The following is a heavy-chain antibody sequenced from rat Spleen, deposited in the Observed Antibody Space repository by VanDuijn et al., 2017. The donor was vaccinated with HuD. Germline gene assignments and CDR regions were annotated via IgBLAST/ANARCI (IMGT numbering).Heavy chain of an antibody. CDR2: IWTGGTT. D-gene: IGHD1-2*01. Sequence: QVQLKESGPGLVQPSQTLSLTCTVSEFSLTRYEISWVRQPPGKGLEWMGVIWTGGTTAYNSLLKSRLSISRDTSKSQVFLKMNSLQTEDTATYYCARVGYSSYIRYFDYWGQGVMVTVSS. J-gene: IGHJ2*01. V-gene: IGHV2-30*01. CDR3: ARVGYSSYIRYFDY. CDR1: EFSLTRYE.